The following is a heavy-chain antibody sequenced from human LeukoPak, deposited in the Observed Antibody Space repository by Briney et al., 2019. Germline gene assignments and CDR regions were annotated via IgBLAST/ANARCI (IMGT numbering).Heavy chain of an antibody. CDR2: IYPDDSDT. Sequence: SCKGSGYSFSSNWIAWVRQLPGKGLEWMGIIYPDDSDTRYSPSFQGLVTISADKSITTAYLQWSSLKASDTAMYYCARHGAGGSSWSPLDYWGQGTVVADSS. CDR3: ARHGAGGSSWSPLDY. J-gene: IGHJ4*02. CDR1: GYSFSSNW. V-gene: IGHV5-51*01. D-gene: IGHD6-13*01.